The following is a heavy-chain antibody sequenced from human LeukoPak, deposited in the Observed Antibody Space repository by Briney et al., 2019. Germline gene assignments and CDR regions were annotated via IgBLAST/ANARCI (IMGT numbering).Heavy chain of an antibody. J-gene: IGHJ4*02. V-gene: IGHV1-58*02. CDR2: IVVGSGNT. CDR1: GFTFTSSA. CDR3: AAREMAVSYYFDY. Sequence: TSVKVSCKASGFTFTSSAMQWVRQARGQRLEWIGWIVVGSGNTNYAQKFQERVTITRDMSTSTVYMELSSLRSEDTAEYYCAAREMAVSYYFDYWGQGTLVTVSS. D-gene: IGHD5-24*01.